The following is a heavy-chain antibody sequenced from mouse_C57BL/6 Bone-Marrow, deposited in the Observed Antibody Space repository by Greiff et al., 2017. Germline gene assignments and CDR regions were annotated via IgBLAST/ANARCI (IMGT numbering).Heavy chain of an antibody. Sequence: QVTLKESGPELVKPGASVKISCKASGYAFSSSWMNWVKQRPGKGLEWIGRIYPGDGDTNYNGKFKGKATLTADKSSSTAYMQLSSLTSEDSAVYFCARGIFYYGSSPFYAMDYWGQGTSVTVSS. CDR1: GYAFSSSW. D-gene: IGHD1-1*01. J-gene: IGHJ4*01. V-gene: IGHV1-82*01. CDR3: ARGIFYYGSSPFYAMDY. CDR2: IYPGDGDT.